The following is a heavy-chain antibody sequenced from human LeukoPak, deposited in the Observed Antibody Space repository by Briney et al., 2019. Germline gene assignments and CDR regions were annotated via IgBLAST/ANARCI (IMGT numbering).Heavy chain of an antibody. Sequence: GGSLRLSCAASGFTFSSYAMSRVRQAPGKGLEWVSAISGSGGSTYYADSVKGRFTISRDNSKNTLYLQINSLRAEDTAVYYCAKDGYYGSGPPDYWGQGTLVTVSS. CDR2: ISGSGGST. CDR1: GFTFSSYA. V-gene: IGHV3-23*01. D-gene: IGHD3-10*01. CDR3: AKDGYYGSGPPDY. J-gene: IGHJ4*02.